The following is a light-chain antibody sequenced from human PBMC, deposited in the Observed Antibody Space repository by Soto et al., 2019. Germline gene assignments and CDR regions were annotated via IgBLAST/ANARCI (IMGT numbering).Light chain of an antibody. CDR2: GAS. Sequence: EIVLTQSPGTLSLSPGERATLSCRASQSVSSRYLAWYQRKPGQAARLLIYGASSRATGIPDRFSDSGSGTDFTLTISRLEPEEFAVYYCQQYGSSPPITFGGGTKVDIK. V-gene: IGKV3-20*01. J-gene: IGKJ4*01. CDR3: QQYGSSPPIT. CDR1: QSVSSRY.